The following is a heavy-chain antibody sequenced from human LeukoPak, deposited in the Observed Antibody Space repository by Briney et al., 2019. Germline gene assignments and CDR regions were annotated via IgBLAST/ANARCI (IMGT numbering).Heavy chain of an antibody. D-gene: IGHD5-18*01. CDR1: GFTFSNSG. V-gene: IGHV3-33*01. CDR2: IWSDGSKK. Sequence: GRSLRLSCAASGFTFSNSGMHWVRQAPGKGLEWVALIWSDGSKKYYADSVEGRFTISRDNSKNTLYLKMNSLRAEDTAVYYCGRGVYSPRDYWGQGTLVTVSS. J-gene: IGHJ4*02. CDR3: GRGVYSPRDY.